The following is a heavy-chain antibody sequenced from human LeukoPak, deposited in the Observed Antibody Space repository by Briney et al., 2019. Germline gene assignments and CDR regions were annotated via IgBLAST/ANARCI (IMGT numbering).Heavy chain of an antibody. Sequence: PGGSLRLSCAASGFTFSSYWMSWVRQAPGKGLEWVANIKQVGSEKYYVDSVKGRFTISRDNAKNSLYLQMNSLRAEDTAVYYCARDRGGYCSGGSCSSYFDYWGQGTLVTVSS. CDR1: GFTFSSYW. V-gene: IGHV3-7*01. CDR3: ARDRGGYCSGGSCSSYFDY. D-gene: IGHD2-15*01. J-gene: IGHJ4*02. CDR2: IKQVGSEK.